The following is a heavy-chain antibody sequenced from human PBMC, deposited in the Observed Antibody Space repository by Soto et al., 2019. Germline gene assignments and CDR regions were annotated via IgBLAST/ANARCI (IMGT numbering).Heavy chain of an antibody. CDR2: IYYSGST. CDR3: ARRNSYGYFGGDFDY. V-gene: IGHV4-39*01. CDR1: GGSISSSSYY. J-gene: IGHJ4*02. D-gene: IGHD5-18*01. Sequence: SETLSLTCTVSGGSISSSSYYWGWIRQPPGKGLEWIGSIYYSGSTYYNPSLKSRVPISVDTSKNQFSLKLSSVTAADTAVYYCARRNSYGYFGGDFDYWGQGTLVTVSS.